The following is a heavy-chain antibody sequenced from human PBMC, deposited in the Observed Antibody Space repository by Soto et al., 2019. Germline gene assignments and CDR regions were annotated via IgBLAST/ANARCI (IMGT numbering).Heavy chain of an antibody. Sequence: QLQLQESGSGLVKPSQTLSLTCAVSGGSISSGGYSWSWTRQPPGKGLEWIGYIYISGSTYYIPSLKSLVTISVDRSTNQVSLKLSSVTAADTAVYYCARVPGPWGQGTLGTVSS. J-gene: IGHJ5*02. CDR2: IYISGST. CDR3: ARVPGP. V-gene: IGHV4-30-2*01. CDR1: GGSISSGGYS.